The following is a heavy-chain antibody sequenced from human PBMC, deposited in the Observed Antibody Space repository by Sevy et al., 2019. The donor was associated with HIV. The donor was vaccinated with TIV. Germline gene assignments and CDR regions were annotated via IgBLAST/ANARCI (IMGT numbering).Heavy chain of an antibody. CDR3: SKPIYFYDNSGYSGDY. Sequence: GGSLRLSCVASGFTISSHAMNWVRQVPGKGLEWVSSIGTNGDGRYYADSVKGRFTISRDNSKSTLYLQMNSLRAEDTALYYCSKPIYFYDNSGYSGDYWGQGIRVTVSS. CDR2: IGTNGDGR. CDR1: GFTISSHA. D-gene: IGHD3-22*01. J-gene: IGHJ4*02. V-gene: IGHV3-23*01.